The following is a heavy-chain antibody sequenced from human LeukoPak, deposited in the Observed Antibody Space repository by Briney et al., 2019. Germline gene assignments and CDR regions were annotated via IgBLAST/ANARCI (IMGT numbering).Heavy chain of an antibody. Sequence: GGSLRLSCTGSGFSVSNFWMAWVRQAPGKGLEWVANINEDETGKYYVDSVEGRFTISRDNAKNSLFLQMNSLRVDDTAVYYCARDRGGAESHGFDAFDLWGQGTIVTVSS. J-gene: IGHJ3*01. CDR1: GFSVSNFW. D-gene: IGHD2-15*01. V-gene: IGHV3-7*01. CDR3: ARDRGGAESHGFDAFDL. CDR2: INEDETGK.